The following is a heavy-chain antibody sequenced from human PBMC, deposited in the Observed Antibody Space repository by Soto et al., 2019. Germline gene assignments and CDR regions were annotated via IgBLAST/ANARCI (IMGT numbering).Heavy chain of an antibody. CDR2: IYWDDDK. D-gene: IGHD2-15*01. CDR3: AYLPCSGGSCDWFSYSGMDV. Sequence: QITLKESGPTLVKPTQTLTLTCTFSGFSLSTSGVGVAWIRQPPGKALEWLALIYWDDDKRYRPSLETRLTITQDTYKNQVVLTMTSMDSVDTATYYCAYLPCSGGSCDWFSYSGMDVWGQGTTVTVSS. V-gene: IGHV2-5*02. J-gene: IGHJ6*02. CDR1: GFSLSTSGVG.